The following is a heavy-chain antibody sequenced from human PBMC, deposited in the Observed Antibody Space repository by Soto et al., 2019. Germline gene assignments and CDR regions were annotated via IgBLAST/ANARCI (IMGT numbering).Heavy chain of an antibody. J-gene: IGHJ4*02. V-gene: IGHV3-23*01. Sequence: EVQVLESGGGLVQPGGSLRLSCAASGFTFSSYAMNWVRQAPGKGLEWASVISGSGGSTYYADSVKARFTISRDNSKHTLYLQKNSLRAEDTAVYYCARRSSGWYFDYWGQGTLVTVSS. D-gene: IGHD6-19*01. CDR1: GFTFSSYA. CDR2: ISGSGGST. CDR3: ARRSSGWYFDY.